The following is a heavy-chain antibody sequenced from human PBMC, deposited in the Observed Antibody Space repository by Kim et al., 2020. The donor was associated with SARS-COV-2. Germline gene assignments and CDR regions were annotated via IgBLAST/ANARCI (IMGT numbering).Heavy chain of an antibody. CDR3: ARGNYLYYYYAMDV. Sequence: SQKFQGRVTITRDTTATTAYMGLSSLRSEDTAVYYCARGNYLYYYYAMDVWGQGTTVTVSS. J-gene: IGHJ6*02. V-gene: IGHV1-3*01. D-gene: IGHD1-7*01.